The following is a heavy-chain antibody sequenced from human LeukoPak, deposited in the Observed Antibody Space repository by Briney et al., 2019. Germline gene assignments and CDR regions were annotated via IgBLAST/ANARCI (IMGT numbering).Heavy chain of an antibody. CDR2: IKSNADGGTT. J-gene: IGHJ4*02. D-gene: IGHD3-22*01. CDR3: TTPYYDSSGYYAYDY. V-gene: IGHV3-15*01. Sequence: GGSLRLSCAASGFTFSNAWMNWVRQAPGKGLEWVGLIKSNADGGTTDYAAPVKGRFTISRDDSKNTLYLQMNSLKTEDTAVYYCTTPYYDSSGYYAYDYWGQGTLVTVSS. CDR1: GFTFSNAW.